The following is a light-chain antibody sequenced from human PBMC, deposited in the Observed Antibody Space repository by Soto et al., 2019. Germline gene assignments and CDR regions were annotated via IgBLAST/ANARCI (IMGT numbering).Light chain of an antibody. J-gene: IGKJ5*01. CDR2: RAS. CDR3: QHYNNWPQIT. V-gene: IGKV3-15*01. CDR1: QSVGSN. Sequence: EIAMTQSPATLSVSPGERPTLSCRASQSVGSNLAWYQQKPAQAPRLXXHRASTRATGVPARFSGIGCGTQFTLTISSLQSEDFSVYYCQHYNNWPQITFGQGTRLEIK.